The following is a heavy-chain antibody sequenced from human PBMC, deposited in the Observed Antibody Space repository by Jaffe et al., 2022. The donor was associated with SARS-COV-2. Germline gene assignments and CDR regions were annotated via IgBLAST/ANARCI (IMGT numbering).Heavy chain of an antibody. D-gene: IGHD2-15*01. CDR2: ISYDGSNK. CDR1: GFTFSSYG. V-gene: IGHV3-30*18. J-gene: IGHJ6*02. CDR3: AKEVYCSGGSCYSEGPRYYGMDV. Sequence: QVQLVESGGGVVQPGRSLRLSCAASGFTFSSYGMHWVRQAPGKGLEWVAVISYDGSNKYYADSVKGRFTISRDNSKNTLYLQMNSLRAEDTAVYYCAKEVYCSGGSCYSEGPRYYGMDVWGQGTTVTVSS.